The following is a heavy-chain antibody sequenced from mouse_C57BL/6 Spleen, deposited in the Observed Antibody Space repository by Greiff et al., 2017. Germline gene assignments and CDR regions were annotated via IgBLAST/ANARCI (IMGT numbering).Heavy chain of an antibody. D-gene: IGHD2-2*01. J-gene: IGHJ4*01. Sequence: VHVKQSVAELVRPGASVKLSCTASGFNIKNTYMHWVKQRPEQGLEWIGRIDPANGNTKYAPKFQGKATITADTSSNTAYLQLSSLTSEDTAIYYCAFYGYDEGYAMDYWGQGTSVTVSS. V-gene: IGHV14-3*01. CDR2: IDPANGNT. CDR3: AFYGYDEGYAMDY. CDR1: GFNIKNTY.